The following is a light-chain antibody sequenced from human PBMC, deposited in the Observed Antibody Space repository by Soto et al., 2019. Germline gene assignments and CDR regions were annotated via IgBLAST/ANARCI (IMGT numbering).Light chain of an antibody. CDR1: QSINKY. J-gene: IGKJ4*01. V-gene: IGKV1-39*01. CDR3: QQSYDSPLT. Sequence: DIQMTQSPSSLSASVGDRVTITCRASQSINKYLNWYRQKPGKAPELLIYAASSLQNGVPSTFSGSGSGTDFTLTISSLQPADFATYYCQQSYDSPLTFGGGTKVEIK. CDR2: AAS.